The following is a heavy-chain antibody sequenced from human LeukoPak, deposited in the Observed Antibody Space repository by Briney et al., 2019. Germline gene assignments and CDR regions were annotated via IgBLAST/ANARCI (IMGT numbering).Heavy chain of an antibody. CDR1: GFTFSTYG. V-gene: IGHV3-30*18. CDR2: ISSDGRNK. Sequence: PWGSLRLSCAASGFTFSTYGMHWVRQAPGKGLEWVAVISSDGRNKYYADSVKGRFTISRDNSKNTLDLQMNSLRAEDTAVYYCAKSASGYSYGYVAVWGEGT. CDR3: AKSASGYSYGYVAV. J-gene: IGHJ3*01. D-gene: IGHD5-18*01.